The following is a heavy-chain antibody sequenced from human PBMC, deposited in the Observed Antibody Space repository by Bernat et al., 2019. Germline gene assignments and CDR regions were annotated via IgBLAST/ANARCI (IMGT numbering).Heavy chain of an antibody. CDR1: GFSFTNFW. D-gene: IGHD3-3*01. Sequence: EVQLVESGGGLVQPGGSLRLSCAASGFSFTNFWMSWVRQVPGRGLEWVANVKQDGSEKYYVDSVKGRFTISRDNAKNSLYLQMNSLRAEDTAVYYCALEWLGDAFDIWGQGTMVTVSS. CDR3: ALEWLGDAFDI. J-gene: IGHJ3*02. CDR2: VKQDGSEK. V-gene: IGHV3-7*03.